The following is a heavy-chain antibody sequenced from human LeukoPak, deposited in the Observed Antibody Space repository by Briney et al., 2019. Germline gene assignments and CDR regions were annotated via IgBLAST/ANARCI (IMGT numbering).Heavy chain of an antibody. Sequence: GGSLRHSCAASGFTFSSYSMNWVRQAPGKGLEWVSSISSSSSYIYYADSVKGRFTISRDNAKNSLYLQMNSLRAEDTAVYYCARDAGQWLAQYYFDYWGQGTLVTVSS. D-gene: IGHD6-19*01. J-gene: IGHJ4*02. V-gene: IGHV3-21*01. CDR2: ISSSSSYI. CDR1: GFTFSSYS. CDR3: ARDAGQWLAQYYFDY.